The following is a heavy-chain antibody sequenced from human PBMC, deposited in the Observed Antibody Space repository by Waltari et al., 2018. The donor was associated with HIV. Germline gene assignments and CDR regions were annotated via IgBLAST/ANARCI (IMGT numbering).Heavy chain of an antibody. CDR2: ISRSSSSI. Sequence: EVQLVESGGGLVQPGGSLRLSCAASGFTLSNDTMNWGRQDPGKGLEWVSYISRSSSSIFYADSVKGRFTISRDNAKNSLYLQMNSLRVEDTAVYYCARDINGGWGYWGQGTLVTVAS. D-gene: IGHD7-27*01. CDR3: ARDINGGWGY. CDR1: GFTLSNDT. V-gene: IGHV3-48*01. J-gene: IGHJ4*02.